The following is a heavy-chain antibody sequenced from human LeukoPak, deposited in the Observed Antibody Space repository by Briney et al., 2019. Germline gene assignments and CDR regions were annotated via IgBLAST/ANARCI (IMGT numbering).Heavy chain of an antibody. Sequence: SETLSLTCTVSTSSFINYYWNWVRQPAGKDLEWIGCIYATGSTSYNPFLESRVTMSLETSRKQFSLRLTSVTAADTAVYYCTRGASPGGMDVWGQGTTVTVSS. V-gene: IGHV4-4*07. CDR2: IYATGST. D-gene: IGHD2-2*01. CDR3: TRGASPGGMDV. J-gene: IGHJ6*02. CDR1: TSSFINYY.